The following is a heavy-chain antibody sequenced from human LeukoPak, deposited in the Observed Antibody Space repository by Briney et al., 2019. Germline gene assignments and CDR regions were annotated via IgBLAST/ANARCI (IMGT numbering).Heavy chain of an antibody. D-gene: IGHD3-3*01. CDR2: IIPIFGTA. J-gene: IGHJ3*02. CDR1: GGTFSSYA. CDR3: ARGGPDFWSGYYTGPDAFDI. Sequence: WASVKVSCKASGGTFSSYAISWVRQAPGQGLEWMGGIIPIFGTANYAQKFQGRVTITADGSTSTAYMELSSLRSEDTAVYYCARGGPDFWSGYYTGPDAFDIWGQGTMVTVSS. V-gene: IGHV1-69*13.